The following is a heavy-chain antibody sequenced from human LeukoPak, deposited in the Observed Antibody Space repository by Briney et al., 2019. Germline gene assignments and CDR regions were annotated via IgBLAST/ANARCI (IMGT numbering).Heavy chain of an antibody. Sequence: GGSLRLSCAASGSTFSSYAMSWVRQAPGKGLEWVGRIKSKTDGGTTDYAAPVKGRFTISRDDSKNTLYLQMNSLKTEDTAVYYCTTDAGYSSRWYNYWGQGTLVTVSS. V-gene: IGHV3-15*01. J-gene: IGHJ4*02. D-gene: IGHD6-13*01. CDR1: GSTFSSYA. CDR3: TTDAGYSSRWYNY. CDR2: IKSKTDGGTT.